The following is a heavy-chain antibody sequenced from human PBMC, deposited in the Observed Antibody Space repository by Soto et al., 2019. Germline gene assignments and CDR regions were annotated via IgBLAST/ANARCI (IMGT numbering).Heavy chain of an antibody. CDR2: ISYDGSNK. Sequence: QVQLVESGGGVVQPGRSLRLSCAASGFSLSTYGMHWVRQAPGKGLEWVAVISYDGSNKYHADSVKGRFTISRDNSRNTLYLQMNSLRLDDTAVYYCAKDATRYSGCDFSQWCEGTLVTGSS. J-gene: IGHJ4*02. V-gene: IGHV3-30*18. CDR3: AKDATRYSGCDFSQ. CDR1: GFSLSTYG. D-gene: IGHD5-12*01.